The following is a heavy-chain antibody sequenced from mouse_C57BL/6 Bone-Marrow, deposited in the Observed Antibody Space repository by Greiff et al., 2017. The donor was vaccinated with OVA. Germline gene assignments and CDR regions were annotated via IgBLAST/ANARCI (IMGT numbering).Heavy chain of an antibody. CDR3: ARYQRGDY. J-gene: IGHJ2*01. CDR1: GYSFTSYY. CDR2: IYPGSGTP. V-gene: IGHV1-66*01. Sequence: VQLQESGPELVKPGASVKISCKASGYSFTSYYIHWVKQRPGQGLEWIGWIYPGSGTPKYNEKFKGKATLTADTSSSTAYMQLSSLTSEDSAVYYCARYQRGDYWGQGTTLTVSS.